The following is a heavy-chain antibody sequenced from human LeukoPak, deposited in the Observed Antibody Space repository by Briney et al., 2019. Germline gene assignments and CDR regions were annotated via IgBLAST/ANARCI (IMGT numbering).Heavy chain of an antibody. D-gene: IGHD3-3*01. CDR1: GFTFDDYG. V-gene: IGHV3-23*01. CDR2: ISGSGGST. Sequence: GGSLRLSCAASGFTFDDYGMSWVRQAPGKGLEWVSAISGSGGSTYYADSVKGRFTISRDNSKNTLYLQMNSLRAEDTAVYYCAKQSGYWTYDAFDIWGQGTMVTVSS. CDR3: AKQSGYWTYDAFDI. J-gene: IGHJ3*02.